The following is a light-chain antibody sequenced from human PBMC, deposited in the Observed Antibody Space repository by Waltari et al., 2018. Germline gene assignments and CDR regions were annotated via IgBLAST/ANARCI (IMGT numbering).Light chain of an antibody. CDR3: RQYNNWPRT. J-gene: IGKJ1*01. CDR1: QNVNSK. Sequence: ETVMTQSPATLSVSPGERVTLSCRASQNVNSKLSWYQQKPGQAPRLLINGASTRATGIPARFSGSGSGTEFTLTISSLQSEDFGIYYCRQYNNWPRTFGQGTKVDIK. V-gene: IGKV3-15*01. CDR2: GAS.